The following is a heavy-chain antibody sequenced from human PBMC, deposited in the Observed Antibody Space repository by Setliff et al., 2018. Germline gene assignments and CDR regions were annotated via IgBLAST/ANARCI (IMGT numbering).Heavy chain of an antibody. Sequence: KTSETLSLTCAVYGGSFSGYYWSWIRQPPGKGLEWIGEIYHSGSTNYNPSLKSRVTISVDTSKNQFSLKLSSVTAADTAVYYCARGGYSYGHHYYYYMDVWGKGTTVTVSS. V-gene: IGHV4-34*01. J-gene: IGHJ6*03. CDR1: GGSFSGYY. CDR2: IYHSGST. D-gene: IGHD5-18*01. CDR3: ARGGYSYGHHYYYYMDV.